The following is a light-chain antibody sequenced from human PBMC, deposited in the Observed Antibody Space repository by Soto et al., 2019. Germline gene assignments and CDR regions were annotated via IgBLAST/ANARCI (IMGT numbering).Light chain of an antibody. V-gene: IGKV3-11*01. CDR3: QQRSNWVT. CDR1: QSVSNY. Sequence: EIVLTQSPAILSLSPGERATLSCRASQSVSNYLAWYQQKPGQAPRLLIFDAFNRATGIPARFSGSGSGTDFTLTISSLEPEDFAVYSCQQRSNWVTFGGGTKVEIK. CDR2: DAF. J-gene: IGKJ4*01.